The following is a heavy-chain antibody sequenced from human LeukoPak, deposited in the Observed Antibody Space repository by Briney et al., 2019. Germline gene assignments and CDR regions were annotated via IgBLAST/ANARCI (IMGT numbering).Heavy chain of an antibody. CDR1: GFTFSSYG. V-gene: IGHV3-30*18. D-gene: IGHD1-26*01. CDR2: ISYDGSNK. Sequence: GGSLRLSCAASGFTFSSYGMHWVRQAPGKGLEWVAVISYDGSNKYYADSVKGRFTIPRDNSKNTLYLQMNSLRAEDTAVYYCAKVLVGWELLSDYWGQGTLVTVSS. CDR3: AKVLVGWELLSDY. J-gene: IGHJ4*02.